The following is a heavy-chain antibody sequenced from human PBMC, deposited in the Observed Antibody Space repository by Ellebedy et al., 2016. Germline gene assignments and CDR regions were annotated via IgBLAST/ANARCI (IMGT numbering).Heavy chain of an antibody. CDR2: ISSSSDYI. CDR1: GFTFSTYT. V-gene: IGHV3-21*01. D-gene: IGHD6-19*01. Sequence: GGSLRLSXVASGFTFSTYTMTWVRQAPGKGLEWVSVISSSSDYIYYADSLKGRFTISRDNAKNSLYLQMTSLRAADTAVYYCARDLAVAGSDYWGQGTLVTVSS. CDR3: ARDLAVAGSDY. J-gene: IGHJ4*02.